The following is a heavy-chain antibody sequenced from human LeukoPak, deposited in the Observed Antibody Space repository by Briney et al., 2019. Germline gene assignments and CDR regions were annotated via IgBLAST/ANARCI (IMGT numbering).Heavy chain of an antibody. D-gene: IGHD2-2*01. V-gene: IGHV3-30*04. J-gene: IGHJ3*02. CDR3: ARDFPRYCSSTSCPNDAFDI. Sequence: GGSLRLSCAASGFTFSDYAMHWVRQAPGKGLEWVAVISYDGSNKYYADSVKGRFTISRDNSKNTLYLQMNSLRAEDTAVYYCARDFPRYCSSTSCPNDAFDIWGQGTMVTVSS. CDR1: GFTFSDYA. CDR2: ISYDGSNK.